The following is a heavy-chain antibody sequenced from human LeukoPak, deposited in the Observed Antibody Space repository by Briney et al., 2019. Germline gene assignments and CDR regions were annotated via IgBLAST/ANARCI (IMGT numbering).Heavy chain of an antibody. CDR2: IYHSGST. CDR3: ARHQVYQLLWSWFDP. D-gene: IGHD2-2*01. CDR1: GGSISSGDW. V-gene: IGHV4-4*02. J-gene: IGHJ5*02. Sequence: SETLSLTCAVSGGSISSGDWWSWVRQPPGKGLEWIGEIYHSGSTNYNPSLKSRVTISVDMSKNQFSLKLSSVTAADTAVYYCARHQVYQLLWSWFDPWGQGTLVTVSS.